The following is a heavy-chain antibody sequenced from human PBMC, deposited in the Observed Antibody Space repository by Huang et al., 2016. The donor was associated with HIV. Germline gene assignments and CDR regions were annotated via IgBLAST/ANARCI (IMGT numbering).Heavy chain of an antibody. CDR1: GTTFTSFH. CDR2: IIAGGGST. CDR3: ARVQPPHGRNPLDI. J-gene: IGHJ3*02. V-gene: IGHV1-46*03. Sequence: QVHLVQSGAEVRESGASVKVSCRPSGTTFTSFHVHWVRQAPGQGLEWMGKIIAGGGSTSYAEKFQGRRSMTRDRSTGTIFLELRSLRSEDTAMYYCARVQPPHGRNPLDIWGQGTLITVSS.